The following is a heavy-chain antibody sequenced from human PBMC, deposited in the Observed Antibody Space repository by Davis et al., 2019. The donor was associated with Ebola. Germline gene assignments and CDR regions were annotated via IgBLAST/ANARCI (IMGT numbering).Heavy chain of an antibody. CDR3: ARTSIVGTTTTASDI. V-gene: IGHV1-18*01. CDR2: ISAYNGNT. Sequence: ASVKVSCKASGYTFKNYAISWVRQAPGQGLEWMGWISAYNGNTNYAQILQGRVTMTTDTSTGTAYMELRSLRSDDTAVYFCARTSIVGTTTTASDIWGQGTKVTASS. D-gene: IGHD1-26*01. J-gene: IGHJ3*02. CDR1: GYTFKNYA.